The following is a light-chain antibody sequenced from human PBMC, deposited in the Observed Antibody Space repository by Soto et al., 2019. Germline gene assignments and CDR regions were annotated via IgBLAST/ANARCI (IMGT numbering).Light chain of an antibody. Sequence: EIVLTQSPGTLSLSPGERATLSCRDSLSISSSYLAWYQQKPGQAPRLLIYGASSRATGIPDRFSGSGSGTDFTLTISRLEPEDFAVYYCQQYGSSPLFTFGRGTKVDIK. CDR3: QQYGSSPLFT. CDR2: GAS. CDR1: LSISSSY. V-gene: IGKV3-20*01. J-gene: IGKJ3*01.